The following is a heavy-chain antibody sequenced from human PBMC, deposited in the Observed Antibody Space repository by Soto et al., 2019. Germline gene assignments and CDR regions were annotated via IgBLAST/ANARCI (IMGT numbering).Heavy chain of an antibody. Sequence: PGGSLRLSCAAFGFTVSGKKYVAWVRQAPGKGLEWVSFISGSGSNIYYADSVKGRFTISRDNARNSLFLQMNSLRAEDTAVFYCARGHGMDVWGQGTTVTVSS. V-gene: IGHV3-21*01. CDR2: ISGSGSNI. J-gene: IGHJ6*02. CDR3: ARGHGMDV. CDR1: GFTVSGKKY.